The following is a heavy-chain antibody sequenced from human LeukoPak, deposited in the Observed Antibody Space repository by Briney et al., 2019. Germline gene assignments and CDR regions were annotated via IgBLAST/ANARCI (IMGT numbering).Heavy chain of an antibody. CDR3: ATSVDTAMVDY. Sequence: SVKVSCKASGGTFSSYAISWVRQAPGQGLEWMGRIIPIFGIANYAQKFQGRVTITADKSTSTAYMKLSSLRSEDTAVYYCATSVDTAMVDYWGQGTLVTVSS. J-gene: IGHJ4*02. CDR1: GGTFSSYA. CDR2: IIPIFGIA. D-gene: IGHD5-18*01. V-gene: IGHV1-69*04.